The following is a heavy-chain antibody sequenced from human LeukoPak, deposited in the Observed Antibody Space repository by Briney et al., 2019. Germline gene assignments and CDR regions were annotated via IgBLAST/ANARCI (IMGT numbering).Heavy chain of an antibody. Sequence: PGGSLRLSCAAPGFTFSSYSMNWVRQAPGKGLEWVSSISSSSSYIYYADSVKGRFTISRDNAKNSLYLQMNSLRAEDTAVYYCVRLTSYCSGGSCYQRYYYFAYWGQGTLVTVSS. CDR3: VRLTSYCSGGSCYQRYYYFAY. V-gene: IGHV3-21*01. D-gene: IGHD2-15*01. CDR2: ISSSSSYI. CDR1: GFTFSSYS. J-gene: IGHJ4*02.